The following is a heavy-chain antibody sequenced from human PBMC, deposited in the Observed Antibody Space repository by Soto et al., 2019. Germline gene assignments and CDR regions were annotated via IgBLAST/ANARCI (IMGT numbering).Heavy chain of an antibody. V-gene: IGHV5-51*01. CDR1: GYSFTSYW. Sequence: PGESLKISCKGSGYSFTSYWIGWVRQMPGKGLEWMGIVYPGDSDTRYSPSFQGQVTISADKSISTAYLQWSSLKASDTAMYYCARQVSCTNGVCYPPTRKPLPYGMDVWGQGTTVTVSS. D-gene: IGHD2-8*01. CDR3: ARQVSCTNGVCYPPTRKPLPYGMDV. J-gene: IGHJ6*02. CDR2: VYPGDSDT.